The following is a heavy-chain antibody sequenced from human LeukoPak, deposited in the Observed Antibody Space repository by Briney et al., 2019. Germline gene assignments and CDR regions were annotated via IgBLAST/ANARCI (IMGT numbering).Heavy chain of an antibody. CDR1: GFTFSTYA. CDR2: ISGSSAST. V-gene: IGHV3-21*01. CDR3: ARYDYGDDAFNI. D-gene: IGHD4-17*01. J-gene: IGHJ3*02. Sequence: GGSLRFSCAASGFTFSTYAMTWVGQAQGKGLEWVSAISGSSASTTYYTDSVKGRFTISRDNAKNSLYLQMNSLRAEDTAVYYCARYDYGDDAFNIWGQGTMVTVSS.